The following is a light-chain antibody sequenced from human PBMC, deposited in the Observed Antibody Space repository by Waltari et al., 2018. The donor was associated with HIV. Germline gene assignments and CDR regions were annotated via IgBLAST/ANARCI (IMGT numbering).Light chain of an antibody. CDR2: KDS. Sequence: SYELTQPPSVSVSPGQTARIACSGDALPKQYAYRYQQKPGQAPVLMIYKDSERPSGIPERFSGSSSGTTVTLTISGVQAEDEADYYCQSADSSGTVWVFGGGTKLTVL. J-gene: IGLJ3*02. CDR1: ALPKQY. CDR3: QSADSSGTVWV. V-gene: IGLV3-25*03.